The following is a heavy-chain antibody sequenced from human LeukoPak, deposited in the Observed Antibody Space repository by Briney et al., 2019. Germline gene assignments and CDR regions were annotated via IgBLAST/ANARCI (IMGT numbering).Heavy chain of an antibody. D-gene: IGHD3-22*01. Sequence: GGSLRLSCLASGFTFSSYWMHWVRQAPGKGLVWVSRINSDGSSTNYADSVKGRFTISRDNSKNTLYLQMNSLRADDTAIYYCAKYAYYYDSSGYPYFDYWGQGTLVTVSS. J-gene: IGHJ4*02. CDR3: AKYAYYYDSSGYPYFDY. CDR1: GFTFSSYW. V-gene: IGHV3-74*01. CDR2: INSDGSST.